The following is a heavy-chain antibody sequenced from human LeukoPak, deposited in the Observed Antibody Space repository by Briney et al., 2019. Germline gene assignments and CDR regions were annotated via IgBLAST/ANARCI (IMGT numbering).Heavy chain of an antibody. V-gene: IGHV3-33*01. Sequence: GRSLRLSCVVSGVSLSSHGIHWVRQAPGKGLEWVAFTWSDGSSEYYADSVKGRFTVSRDNSKNTVCLQINGLRVEDTAVYHCARDRGNDFLDYWGQGTLVTVSS. CDR2: TWSDGSSE. CDR3: ARDRGNDFLDY. J-gene: IGHJ4*02. CDR1: GVSLSSHG. D-gene: IGHD1-1*01.